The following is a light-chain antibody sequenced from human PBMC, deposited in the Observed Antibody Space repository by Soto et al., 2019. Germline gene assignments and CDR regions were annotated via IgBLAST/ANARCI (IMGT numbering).Light chain of an antibody. CDR2: DAS. CDR3: QQRSDWPST. CDR1: QSVGSY. J-gene: IGKJ4*01. Sequence: EIVVTQSPVTLSLSPGERATLSCRASQSVGSYFAWYQQKPGQAPRLLIYDASSRATGIPARFSGSGSGTDFTLTISSLEPEDFAVYYCQQRSDWPSTVGGGTRVEIK. V-gene: IGKV3-11*01.